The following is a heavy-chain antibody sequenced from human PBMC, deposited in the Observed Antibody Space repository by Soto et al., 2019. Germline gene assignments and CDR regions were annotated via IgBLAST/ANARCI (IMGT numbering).Heavy chain of an antibody. Sequence: VQLLESGGDLVQPGGSLRLSCAASGFTLSSYAMSWVRQAPGKGLEWVSTFSGTGGYTYYADSVKGRFTISRDDSKNTLFLHMNSLRAADTAVYYCARGQRALITYGPFDPWGQGTLVTVSS. V-gene: IGHV3-23*01. D-gene: IGHD4-17*01. CDR2: FSGTGGYT. CDR1: GFTLSSYA. J-gene: IGHJ5*02. CDR3: ARGQRALITYGPFDP.